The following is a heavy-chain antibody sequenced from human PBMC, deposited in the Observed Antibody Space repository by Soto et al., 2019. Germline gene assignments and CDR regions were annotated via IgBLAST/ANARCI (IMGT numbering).Heavy chain of an antibody. D-gene: IGHD5-12*01. CDR3: AKGTSGYDLFSWAYYYYGMDV. J-gene: IGHJ6*02. CDR1: GFTFSSYA. Sequence: PGGSLRLSCAASGFTFSSYAMSWVRQAPGKGLEWVSAISGSGGSTYYADSVKGRFTISRDNSKNTLYLQMNSLRAEDTAVYYCAKGTSGYDLFSWAYYYYGMDVWGQGTTVTVSS. CDR2: ISGSGGST. V-gene: IGHV3-23*01.